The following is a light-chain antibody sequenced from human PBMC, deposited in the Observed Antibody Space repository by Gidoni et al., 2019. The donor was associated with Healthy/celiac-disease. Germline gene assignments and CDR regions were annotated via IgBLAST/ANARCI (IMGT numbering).Light chain of an antibody. V-gene: IGKV3-20*01. CDR2: GAS. CDR1: QSVSSSY. Sequence: EIELTQSTVTLSLSPGERANLSCRASQSVSSSYLAWYQQKPGQAPSLLIYGASSRATGIPDSFSGSGSGTHFTLTISRLEPEDFAVYYFQQYGSSPRTFGQGTKVEIQ. CDR3: QQYGSSPRT. J-gene: IGKJ1*01.